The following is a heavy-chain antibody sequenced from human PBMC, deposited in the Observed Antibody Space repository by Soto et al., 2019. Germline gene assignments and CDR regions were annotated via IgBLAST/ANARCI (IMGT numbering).Heavy chain of an antibody. D-gene: IGHD3-16*02. CDR2: FDPEDGET. Sequence: ASVKVSCKVSGYTLTELSMHWVRQAPGKGLEWMGGFDPEDGETIYAQKFQGRVTMTEDTSTDTAYMELSSLRSEDTAVYYCAVMITFGGVIVTPFDYWGQGXLVTGFS. CDR1: GYTLTELS. J-gene: IGHJ4*02. CDR3: AVMITFGGVIVTPFDY. V-gene: IGHV1-24*01.